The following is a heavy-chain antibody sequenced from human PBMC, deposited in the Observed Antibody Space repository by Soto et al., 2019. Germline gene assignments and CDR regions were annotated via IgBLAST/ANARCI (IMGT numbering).Heavy chain of an antibody. Sequence: GASVKVSCKASGYTFTSYGISWVRQAPGQGLEWMGWISAYNGNTNYAQKLQGRVTMTTDTSTSTAYLELRSLRSDDTAVYYCAREGYGDAEENYYYTHYMDVWGKGTTVTVSS. V-gene: IGHV1-18*01. D-gene: IGHD4-17*01. CDR1: GYTFTSYG. J-gene: IGHJ6*03. CDR3: AREGYGDAEENYYYTHYMDV. CDR2: ISAYNGNT.